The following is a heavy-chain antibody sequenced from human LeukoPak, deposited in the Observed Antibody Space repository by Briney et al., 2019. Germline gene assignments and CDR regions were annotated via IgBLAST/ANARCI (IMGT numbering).Heavy chain of an antibody. V-gene: IGHV1-18*01. Sequence: ASVKVSCKASGYTFTSYGISWVRQAPGQGLEWMGLISAYNGNTNYAQKLQGGVTMTTDTSTSTAYMELRSLRSAHTAVYYCARESPFDRAYYYDSSGPTDYYYYGMDVWGQGTTVTVSS. D-gene: IGHD3-22*01. CDR2: ISAYNGNT. CDR1: GYTFTSYG. J-gene: IGHJ6*02. CDR3: ARESPFDRAYYYDSSGPTDYYYYGMDV.